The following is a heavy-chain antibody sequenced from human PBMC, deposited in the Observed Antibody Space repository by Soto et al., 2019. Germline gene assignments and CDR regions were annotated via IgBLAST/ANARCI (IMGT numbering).Heavy chain of an antibody. V-gene: IGHV3-15*07. CDR3: TTVGLDFWSGYPYGMDV. CDR1: GFTFSNAW. Sequence: PGGSLRLSCAASGFTFSNAWMNWVRQAPGKGLEWVGRIKSKTDGGTTDYAAPVKGRFTISRDDSKNMLYLQMNSLKTEDTVVYFFTTVGLDFWSGYPYGMDVWGQGTTVTVSS. D-gene: IGHD3-3*01. J-gene: IGHJ6*02. CDR2: IKSKTDGGTT.